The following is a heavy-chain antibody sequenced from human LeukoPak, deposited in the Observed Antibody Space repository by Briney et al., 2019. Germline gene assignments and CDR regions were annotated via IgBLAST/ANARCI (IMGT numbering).Heavy chain of an antibody. CDR3: AKWGGIVGVTIDY. D-gene: IGHD1-26*01. V-gene: IGHV3-23*01. J-gene: IGHJ4*02. CDR1: GFTFSSYA. CDR2: ISGSGGST. Sequence: GGSLRLSCAASGFTFSSYAMSWVRQAPGKGLEWVSAISGSGGSTYYADSVEGRFTISRDNSKNTLYLQMNSLRAEDTAVYYCAKWGGIVGVTIDYWGQGTLVTVSS.